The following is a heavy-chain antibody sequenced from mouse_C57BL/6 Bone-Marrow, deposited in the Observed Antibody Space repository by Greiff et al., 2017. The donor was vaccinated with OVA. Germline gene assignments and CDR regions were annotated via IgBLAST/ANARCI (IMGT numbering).Heavy chain of an antibody. CDR3: ARVTTVGAPYYFDY. Sequence: QVQLQQPGAELVKPGASVKMSCKASGYTFTSYWINWVKQRPGQGLEWIGVIYPGSGSTNYNEKFKSKATLTVDTSSSTAYMQLISLTTEDSAVYYCARVTTVGAPYYFDYWGQGTTLTVSS. CDR2: IYPGSGST. J-gene: IGHJ2*01. V-gene: IGHV1-55*01. D-gene: IGHD1-1*01. CDR1: GYTFTSYW.